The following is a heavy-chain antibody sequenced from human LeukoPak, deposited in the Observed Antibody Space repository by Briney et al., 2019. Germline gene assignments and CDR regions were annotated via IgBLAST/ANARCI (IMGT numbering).Heavy chain of an antibody. V-gene: IGHV5-51*01. D-gene: IGHD1-1*01. Sequence: GESLKISCKGSGYSFTSYWIGWVRQLPGQGLEWMGIIYPSDSDTRYSPSFQGQVTIPADKSISTAYLQWSSLKASDTAVYYCARGTPTLAFDYWGQGTLVTVSS. CDR3: ARGTPTLAFDY. J-gene: IGHJ4*02. CDR1: GYSFTSYW. CDR2: IYPSDSDT.